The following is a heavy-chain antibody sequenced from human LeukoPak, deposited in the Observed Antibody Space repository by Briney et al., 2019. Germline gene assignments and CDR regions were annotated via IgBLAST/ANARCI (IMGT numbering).Heavy chain of an antibody. Sequence: EASVKVSCKASGYTFTSYGISWVRQAPGQGLEWMGWISAYKGNTNYAQKLQGRVTMTTDTSTSTAYMELRSLRSDDTAVYYCARGDSSGYYYLFDYWGQGTLVTVSS. V-gene: IGHV1-18*01. CDR1: GYTFTSYG. J-gene: IGHJ4*02. CDR3: ARGDSSGYYYLFDY. D-gene: IGHD3-22*01. CDR2: ISAYKGNT.